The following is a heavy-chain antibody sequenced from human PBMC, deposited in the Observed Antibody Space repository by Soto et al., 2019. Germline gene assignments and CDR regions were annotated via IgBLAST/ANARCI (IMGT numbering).Heavy chain of an antibody. CDR3: AKESMVRGVINYFGY. CDR1: GFTFSSYA. J-gene: IGHJ4*02. V-gene: IGHV3-23*01. CDR2: ISGSGGST. Sequence: EVQLLESGGGLVQPGGSLRLSCAASGFTFSSYAMSWVRQAPGKGLEWVSAISGSGGSTYYADSVKGRITISKDNSRNTRYRQMVNLRAEDTAVYYCAKESMVRGVINYFGYWGQGTLVTVSS. D-gene: IGHD3-10*01.